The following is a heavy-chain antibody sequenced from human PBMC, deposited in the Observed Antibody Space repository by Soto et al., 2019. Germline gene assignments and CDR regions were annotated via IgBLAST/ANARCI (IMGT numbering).Heavy chain of an antibody. V-gene: IGHV3-23*01. D-gene: IGHD5-12*01. Sequence: EVELLESGGGLEQPGGSLRLSCAASGFTFSSYAMSWVRQAPGKGLEWVSAISGSGGSTYYADSVKGRFTISRDNSKNTLYLQMNSLRAEDTAVYYCAKELVATILEGWVNWFDPWGQGTLVTVSS. CDR1: GFTFSSYA. J-gene: IGHJ5*02. CDR2: ISGSGGST. CDR3: AKELVATILEGWVNWFDP.